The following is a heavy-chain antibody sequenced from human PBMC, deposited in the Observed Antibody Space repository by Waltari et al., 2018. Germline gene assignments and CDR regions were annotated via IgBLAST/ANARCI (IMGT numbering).Heavy chain of an antibody. CDR2: IWYDGSNK. D-gene: IGHD5-12*01. CDR1: GFTFSSYG. J-gene: IGHJ6*02. CDR3: ARDHVATIQDYHYYYGMDV. V-gene: IGHV3-33*01. Sequence: QVQLVESGGGVVQPGRSLRLSCAASGFTFSSYGMPWVRQAPGQAVEWVAVIWYDGSNKYYADSVKGRFTISRDNSKNTLYLQMNSLRAEDTAVYYCARDHVATIQDYHYYYGMDVWGQGTTVTVSS.